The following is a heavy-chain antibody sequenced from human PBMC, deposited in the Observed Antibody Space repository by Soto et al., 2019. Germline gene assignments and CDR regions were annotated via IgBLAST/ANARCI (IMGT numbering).Heavy chain of an antibody. J-gene: IGHJ4*02. D-gene: IGHD3-16*01. CDR1: GVSIRNYY. CDR2: IYYTGNT. CDR3: GRPGNDFNTAAYSYFEY. Sequence: PSETLSLTCTVSGVSIRNYYWSWIRQAPGKGLEWIGYIYYTGNTNYNPSLKSRVTISVDTSSNHFSLKVTSGSAAETAVYYCGRPGNDFNTAAYSYFEYWGQGSLVTVSS. V-gene: IGHV4-59*01.